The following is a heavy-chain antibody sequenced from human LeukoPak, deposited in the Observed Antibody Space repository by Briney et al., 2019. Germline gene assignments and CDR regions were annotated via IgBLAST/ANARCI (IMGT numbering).Heavy chain of an antibody. Sequence: GASVKVSCKASGYTFTGYYMHWVRQAPGQGLEWMGWINPNSGGTNYAQKFQGRVTMTRDTSISTAYMELSRLRSDDTAVYYCARGGFEGYGSGTLDPWGQGTLVTVSS. J-gene: IGHJ5*02. CDR3: ARGGFEGYGSGTLDP. V-gene: IGHV1-2*02. D-gene: IGHD3-10*01. CDR1: GYTFTGYY. CDR2: INPNSGGT.